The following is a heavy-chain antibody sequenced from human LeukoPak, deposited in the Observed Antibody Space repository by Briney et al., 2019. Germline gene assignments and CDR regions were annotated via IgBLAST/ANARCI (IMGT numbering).Heavy chain of an antibody. CDR1: GDSITSGAFY. V-gene: IGHV4-39*01. D-gene: IGHD4/OR15-4a*01. CDR2: VYYSGSA. Sequence: SETLSLTCNVSGDSITSGAFYWAWIRQSPGKGLEWIGNVYYSGSAQYNPSLRGRVSISMDKTKNQFSLNLNSVSATDTAIYYCARRDYAAWFDPWGQGTLVTVSS. J-gene: IGHJ5*02. CDR3: ARRDYAAWFDP.